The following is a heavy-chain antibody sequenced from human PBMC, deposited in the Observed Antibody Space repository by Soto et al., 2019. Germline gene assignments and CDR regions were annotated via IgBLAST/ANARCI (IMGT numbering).Heavy chain of an antibody. J-gene: IGHJ4*02. CDR3: ARDRPGTMVRGVSYYFDY. D-gene: IGHD3-10*01. V-gene: IGHV1-69*12. CDR1: GGTFSSYA. Sequence: QVQLVQSGGEVKKPGSSVKVSCKASGGTFSSYAISWVRQAPGQGLEWMGGIIPIFGTANYAQKFQGRVTITADESTSTAYMELSSLRSEDTAVYYCARDRPGTMVRGVSYYFDYWGQGTLVTVSS. CDR2: IIPIFGTA.